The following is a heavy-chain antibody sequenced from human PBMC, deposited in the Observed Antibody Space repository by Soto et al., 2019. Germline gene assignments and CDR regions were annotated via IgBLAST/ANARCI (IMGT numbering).Heavy chain of an antibody. D-gene: IGHD6-13*01. CDR1: GGSISSYY. CDR3: ARHGIAARKYYFDD. J-gene: IGHJ4*02. Sequence: SETLSLTCTVSGGSISSYYWSWIRQPPGKGLEWIGYIYYSGSTNYNPSLKSRVTISVDTSKNQFSLKLSSVTAADTAVYYCARHGIAARKYYFDDWGQGTLVTVSS. V-gene: IGHV4-59*08. CDR2: IYYSGST.